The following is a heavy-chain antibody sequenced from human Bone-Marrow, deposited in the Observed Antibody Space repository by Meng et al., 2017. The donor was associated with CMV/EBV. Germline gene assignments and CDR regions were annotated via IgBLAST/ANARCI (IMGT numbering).Heavy chain of an antibody. J-gene: IGHJ4*02. CDR2: ISSSSSYI. CDR3: ARGIHCSGGSCPLSLDY. D-gene: IGHD2-15*01. V-gene: IGHV3-21*01. Sequence: GGSLRLSCAASGFTFNSYSMNWVRQAPGKGLEWVSSISSSSSYIYYADSVKGRFTISRDNAKNSLYLQMNSLRAEDTAVYYCARGIHCSGGSCPLSLDYWGQGTLVTVSS. CDR1: GFTFNSYS.